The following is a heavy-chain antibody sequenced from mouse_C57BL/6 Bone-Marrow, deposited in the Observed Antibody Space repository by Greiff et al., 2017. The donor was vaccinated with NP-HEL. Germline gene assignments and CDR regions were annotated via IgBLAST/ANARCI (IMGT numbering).Heavy chain of an antibody. J-gene: IGHJ3*01. CDR2: IDPSDSYT. CDR3: ARRGNYPFAY. Sequence: VVRPGTSVKLSCKASGYTFTSYWMHWVKQRPGQGLEWIGVIDPSDSYTNYNQKFKGKATLTVDTSSSTAYMQLSSLTSEDSAVYYCARRGNYPFAYWGQGTLVTVSA. V-gene: IGHV1-59*01. CDR1: GYTFTSYW. D-gene: IGHD2-1*01.